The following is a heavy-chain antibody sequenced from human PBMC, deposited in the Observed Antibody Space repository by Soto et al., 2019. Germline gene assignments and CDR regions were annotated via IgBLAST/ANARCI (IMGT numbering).Heavy chain of an antibody. V-gene: IGHV3-23*01. CDR1: GFTFSSYA. CDR2: ISGSGGST. CDR3: ASHLAITGTTIAFDI. J-gene: IGHJ3*02. D-gene: IGHD1-20*01. Sequence: EVQLLESGGGLVQPGGSLRLSCAASGFTFSSYAMSWVRQAPWKGLEWVSAISGSGGSTYYADSVKGRFTISRDNSKNTLYLQMNSLRAEDTAVYYCASHLAITGTTIAFDIWGQGTMVTVSS.